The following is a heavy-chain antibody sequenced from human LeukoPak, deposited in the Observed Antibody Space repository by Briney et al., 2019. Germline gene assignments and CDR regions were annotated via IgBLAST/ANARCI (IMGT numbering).Heavy chain of an antibody. CDR3: ARAAKWEFYHYYMDV. D-gene: IGHD1-26*01. CDR2: ISNGSGNR. CDR1: EFTFSSYS. V-gene: IGHV3-48*01. J-gene: IGHJ6*03. Sequence: GGSLRLSCVASEFTFSSYSMIWVRQAPGKGLEWISYISNGSGNRYYADSVKGRFTISRDNAKNLLYLQMNNPRADDTAVYYCARAAKWEFYHYYMDVWGKGTTVAVSS.